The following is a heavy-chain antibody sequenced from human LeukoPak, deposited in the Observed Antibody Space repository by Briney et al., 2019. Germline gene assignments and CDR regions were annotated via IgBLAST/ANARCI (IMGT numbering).Heavy chain of an antibody. D-gene: IGHD6-13*01. J-gene: IGHJ5*02. V-gene: IGHV4-61*02. CDR2: IYTSGST. Sequence: SSQTLSLTCTVSGGSISSGSYYWRWIRQPAGKGLEWIGRIYTSGSTNYNPSLKSRVTISVDTSKNQFSQKLSSVTAADAAVYYCARGIDSSSWYNWFDPGGQGTLVTVSS. CDR3: ARGIDSSSWYNWFDP. CDR1: GGSISSGSYY.